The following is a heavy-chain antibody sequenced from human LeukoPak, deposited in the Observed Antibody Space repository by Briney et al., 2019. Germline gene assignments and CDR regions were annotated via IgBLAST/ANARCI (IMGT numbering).Heavy chain of an antibody. J-gene: IGHJ4*02. CDR3: AKASSAGDSSSWNY. Sequence: GGSLRLSFAASEFTFSSYGMLCVGQDPGMGLPSLSFFRACGGSTYYADSVKGRFTISRDNSKKTLHLQMNSLRAEDTAIYYCAKASSAGDSSSWNYWGQGILVTVSS. V-gene: IGHV3-23*01. CDR2: FRACGGST. CDR1: EFTFSSYG. D-gene: IGHD6-13*01.